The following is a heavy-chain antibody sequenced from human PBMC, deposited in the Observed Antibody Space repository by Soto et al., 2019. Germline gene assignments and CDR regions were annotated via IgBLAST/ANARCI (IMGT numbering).Heavy chain of an antibody. CDR2: ISGDGGST. CDR3: AKAIVVVPAAPEDYYYYGMDV. D-gene: IGHD2-2*01. V-gene: IGHV3-43*02. CDR1: GFTFDDYA. Sequence: GGSLRLSCAASGFTFDDYAMHWVRQAPGKGLEWVSLISGDGGSTYYAGSVKGRFTISRDNSKNSLYLQMNSLRTEDTALYYCAKAIVVVPAAPEDYYYYGMDVWGQGTTVTVSS. J-gene: IGHJ6*02.